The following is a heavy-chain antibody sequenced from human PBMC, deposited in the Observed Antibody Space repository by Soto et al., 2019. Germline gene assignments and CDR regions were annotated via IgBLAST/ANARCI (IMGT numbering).Heavy chain of an antibody. CDR2: IFYSGDT. CDR3: VGTGTTDDF. CDR1: GASVNTGDHY. D-gene: IGHD1-7*01. Sequence: VQLQGSGPGLLKPSQTLSLTCTVSGASVNTGDHYWSFIRQPPGKGLEWLGYIFYSGDTYYNPSLMCPATISLNTSSNQFSLTLTSVTDADTGVYYCVGTGTTDDFWGQGTLVTVSS. J-gene: IGHJ1*01. V-gene: IGHV4-30-4*01.